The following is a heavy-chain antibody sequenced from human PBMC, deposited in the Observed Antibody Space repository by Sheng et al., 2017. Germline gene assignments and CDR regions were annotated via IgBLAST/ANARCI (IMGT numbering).Heavy chain of an antibody. Sequence: QLQLQESGPGLVKPSETLSLTCTVSGGSISSSSYYWGWIRQPPGKGLEWIGSLYYSGSTHYNPSLKSRVTISVDTSKNQLSLKLSSVTAADTAVYYCTERTYTGGFDYWGQGTLVTVSS. J-gene: IGHJ4*02. CDR2: LYYSGST. V-gene: IGHV4-39*07. CDR1: GGSISSSSYY. D-gene: IGHD3-16*01. CDR3: TERTYTGGFDY.